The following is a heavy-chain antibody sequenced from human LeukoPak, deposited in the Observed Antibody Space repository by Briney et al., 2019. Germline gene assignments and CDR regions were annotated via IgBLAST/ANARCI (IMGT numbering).Heavy chain of an antibody. D-gene: IGHD5-24*01. CDR3: AKDIQLST. J-gene: IGHJ3*01. CDR2: ISFSGDNS. V-gene: IGHV3-23*01. Sequence: GGSLRLSCAASGFNFRDAAMTWVRQAPGKGLDWVSLISFSGDNSYYADSVKGRFTISRDNSKNTLSLQMNSLRVEDTAIYYCAKDIQLSTWGLGTMVTVSS. CDR1: GFNFRDAA.